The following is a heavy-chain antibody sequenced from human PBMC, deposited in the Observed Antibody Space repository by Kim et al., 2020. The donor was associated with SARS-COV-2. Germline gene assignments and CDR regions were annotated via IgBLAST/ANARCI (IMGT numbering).Heavy chain of an antibody. Sequence: ASVKVSCKASGYTFTSYAMHWVRQAPGQRLEWMGWINAGNGNTKYSQKFQGRVTITRDTSASTAYMELSSLRSEDTAVYYCARADGSGWKYWYFDLWGRGTLVTVSS. CDR1: GYTFTSYA. CDR2: INAGNGNT. J-gene: IGHJ2*01. CDR3: ARADGSGWKYWYFDL. V-gene: IGHV1-3*01. D-gene: IGHD6-19*01.